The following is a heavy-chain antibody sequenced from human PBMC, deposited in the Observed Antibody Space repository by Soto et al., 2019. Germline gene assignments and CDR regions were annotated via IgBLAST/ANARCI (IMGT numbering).Heavy chain of an antibody. D-gene: IGHD2-2*01. CDR1: GFTFSSYA. CDR3: ARDRVVVVPAAMGLGWFDP. J-gene: IGHJ5*02. CDR2: ISYDGSNK. Sequence: QVQLVESGGGVVQPGRSLRLSCAASGFTFSSYAMHWVRQATGKGLEWVAVISYDGSNKYYADSVKGRFTISRDNSKNTLYLQMNSLRAEDTAVYYCARDRVVVVPAAMGLGWFDPWGQGTLVTVSS. V-gene: IGHV3-30-3*01.